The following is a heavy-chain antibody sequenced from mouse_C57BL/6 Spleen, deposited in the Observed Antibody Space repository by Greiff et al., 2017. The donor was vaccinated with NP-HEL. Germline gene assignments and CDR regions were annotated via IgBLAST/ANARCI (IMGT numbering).Heavy chain of an antibody. D-gene: IGHD1-1*01. V-gene: IGHV1-54*01. J-gene: IGHJ3*01. Sequence: QVQLQQSGAELVRPGTSVKVSCKASGYAFTNYLIEWVKQRPGQGLEWIGVIYPGSGGTNYNEKFKGKATLTADKSSSTAYMQLSSLTSEDSAVYFCARGEVYYGSSGFAYWGQGTLVTVSA. CDR1: GYAFTNYL. CDR2: IYPGSGGT. CDR3: ARGEVYYGSSGFAY.